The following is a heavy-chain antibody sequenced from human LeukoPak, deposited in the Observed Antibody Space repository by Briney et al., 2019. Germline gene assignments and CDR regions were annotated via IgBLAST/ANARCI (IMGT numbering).Heavy chain of an antibody. CDR2: ISWNSGSI. D-gene: IGHD2-15*01. Sequence: GRSLRLSCAASGFMFEDYAMHWVRQVPGKGLEWVSGISWNSGSIGYADSVKGRFTISRDNAKNSLYLQMNSLRAEDTALYYCAKVSKRVAAKGGFDYWGQGTLVTVSS. V-gene: IGHV3-9*01. CDR1: GFMFEDYA. CDR3: AKVSKRVAAKGGFDY. J-gene: IGHJ4*02.